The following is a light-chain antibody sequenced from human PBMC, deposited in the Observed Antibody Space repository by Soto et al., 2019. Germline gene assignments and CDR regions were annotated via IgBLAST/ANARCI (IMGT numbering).Light chain of an antibody. J-gene: IGKJ5*01. CDR1: QSFRGL. Sequence: EVVLTQSPVTLSLSPGERATLSCRASQSFRGLLAWYQQKHGQAPRVLIYDAYNRATGIPPRFSGSVSGTDGTITISSLEKEDASVYYCQQRHMWTITFGQGTRLEIK. CDR2: DAY. CDR3: QQRHMWTIT. V-gene: IGKV3-11*01.